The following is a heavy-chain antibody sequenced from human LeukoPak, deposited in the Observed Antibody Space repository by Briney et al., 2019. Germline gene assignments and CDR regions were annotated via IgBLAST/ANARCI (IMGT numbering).Heavy chain of an antibody. Sequence: SETLSLTCTVSGYSVSSGYYWGWIRQPPGKGLEWIGSMYHSGDTYYNPSLKSRVTISVDTSKNQFSLKLSSVTAADTAVYYCASGYAYFQHWGQGTLVTVSS. CDR3: ASGYAYFQH. V-gene: IGHV4-38-2*02. J-gene: IGHJ1*01. CDR1: GYSVSSGYY. CDR2: MYHSGDT. D-gene: IGHD1-1*01.